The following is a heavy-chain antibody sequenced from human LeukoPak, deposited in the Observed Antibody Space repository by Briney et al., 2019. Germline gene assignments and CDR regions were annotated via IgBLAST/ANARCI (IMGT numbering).Heavy chain of an antibody. D-gene: IGHD3-10*01. J-gene: IGHJ4*02. CDR1: GFTVSSNF. CDR2: IYSGGGT. V-gene: IGHV3-66*01. CDR3: ARGGDSLHY. Sequence: GGSLRLPCAASGFTVSSNFMTWVRQAPGKGLEWVSVIYSGGGTYYADSVKDRFSISRDNSKNMLYLQMNSLRAEGTAVYYCARGGDSLHYWGQGTLVTVSS.